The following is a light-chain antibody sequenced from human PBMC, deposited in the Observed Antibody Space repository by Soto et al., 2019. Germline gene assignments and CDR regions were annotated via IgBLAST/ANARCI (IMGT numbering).Light chain of an antibody. V-gene: IGLV2-23*02. CDR2: EVS. Sequence: QFALTQPASVSGSPGQSITISCTGTSSDVGSYNLVSWYQQHPGKAPKLMIYEVSKRPSGVSNRFSGSKSGNTASLTISGLQAEDETDYYCSSYAGSSTYVFGTGTKVTVL. CDR3: SSYAGSSTYV. CDR1: SSDVGSYNL. J-gene: IGLJ1*01.